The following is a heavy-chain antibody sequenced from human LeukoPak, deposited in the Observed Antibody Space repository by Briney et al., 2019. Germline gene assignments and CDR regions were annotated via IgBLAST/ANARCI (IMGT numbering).Heavy chain of an antibody. D-gene: IGHD3-16*01. CDR3: ARHLVRGWFDP. Sequence: SETLSLTCTVSGGSINSRSYYWGWIRQPPGKGLEWIGSIYYSGSTYYNPSLKSRVTISVDTSKNQFSLKLSSVTAADTAVYYCARHLVRGWFDPWGQGTLVTVSS. J-gene: IGHJ5*02. CDR1: GGSINSRSYY. CDR2: IYYSGST. V-gene: IGHV4-39*01.